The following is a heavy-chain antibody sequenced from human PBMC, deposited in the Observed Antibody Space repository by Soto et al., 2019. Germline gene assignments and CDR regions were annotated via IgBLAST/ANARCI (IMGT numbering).Heavy chain of an antibody. CDR3: ARETRKYCSSTSCYGGPFDY. Sequence: QVQLVQSGAEVKKPGSSVKVSCKASGGTFSSYTISWVRQAPGQGLEWMGRNIPILGIANYAQKFQGRVTITADKSTSTAYMELSSLRSEDTAVYYCARETRKYCSSTSCYGGPFDYWGQGTLVTVSS. V-gene: IGHV1-69*08. J-gene: IGHJ4*02. CDR2: NIPILGIA. CDR1: GGTFSSYT. D-gene: IGHD2-2*01.